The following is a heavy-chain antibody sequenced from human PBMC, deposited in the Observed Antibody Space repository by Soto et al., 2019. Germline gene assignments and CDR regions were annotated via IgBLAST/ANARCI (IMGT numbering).Heavy chain of an antibody. CDR1: GFTFSSYA. CDR2: ISGSGGST. J-gene: IGHJ5*02. CDR3: AKDFQILEWPTIFDP. Sequence: EVQLLESGGGLVQPGGSLRLSCAASGFTFSSYAMSWVRQAPGKGLEWVSAISGSGGSTYYADSVKGRFTISRDHSKNTLYLQMNSLRAEDTAVYYCAKDFQILEWPTIFDPWGQGTLVTVSS. V-gene: IGHV3-23*01. D-gene: IGHD3-3*01.